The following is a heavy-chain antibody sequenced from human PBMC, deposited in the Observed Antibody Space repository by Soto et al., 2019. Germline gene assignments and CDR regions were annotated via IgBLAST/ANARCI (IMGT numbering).Heavy chain of an antibody. CDR3: TREVRRNWFDP. J-gene: IGHJ5*02. Sequence: LVQSGAELKKPGAAVIVSCKASGYSFNTYTLHWVRQAPGQRPEWMGSINPGYGNTKYSQKFLGRVSSTRDTSATIGYMELSSLTSEDTAVYYCTREVRRNWFDPWGQGTLVTVSS. V-gene: IGHV1-3*01. CDR2: INPGYGNT. CDR1: GYSFNTYT.